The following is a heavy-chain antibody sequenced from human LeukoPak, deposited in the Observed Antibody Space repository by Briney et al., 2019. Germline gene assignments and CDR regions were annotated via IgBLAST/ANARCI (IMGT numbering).Heavy chain of an antibody. CDR2: IYTSGST. CDR1: GVSISSGSYY. J-gene: IGHJ6*03. V-gene: IGHV4-61*02. Sequence: EPSETLSLTCTVSGVSISSGSYYWRWIRQPAGKGLEWIGRIYTSGSTNYDPSLKSRVTTSVDTSKNQFSLKLSSVTAADTAVYYCARETYYYYMDVWGKGTTVTVSS. CDR3: ARETYYYYMDV.